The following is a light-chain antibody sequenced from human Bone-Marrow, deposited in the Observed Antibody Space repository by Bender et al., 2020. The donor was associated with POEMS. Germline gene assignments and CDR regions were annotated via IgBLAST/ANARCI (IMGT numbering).Light chain of an antibody. J-gene: IGLJ2*01. CDR2: GKN. Sequence: SSELTQDPAVSVALGQTVRITCQGDSLRKYYANWYQQKPGQAPVLVMYGKNNRPAGMPDRISGCNSRNTASLTITGAQAEDEADYYCHSRDSSGYRLVFGGGTKVTVL. CDR3: HSRDSSGYRLV. CDR1: SLRKYY. V-gene: IGLV3-19*01.